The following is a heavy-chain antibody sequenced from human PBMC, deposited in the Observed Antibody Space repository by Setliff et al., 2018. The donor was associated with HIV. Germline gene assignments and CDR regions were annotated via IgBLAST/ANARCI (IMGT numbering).Heavy chain of an antibody. J-gene: IGHJ3*02. V-gene: IGHV4-39*01. CDR3: ARGYAFDI. Sequence: SETLSLTCTVSGGSISGSSYYWVWIRQPPGKGLEWIGSIYYSGSTYYNPSLKSRVTISVDTSKNQFSLKLTSVTAADTAIYYYARGYAFDIWGQGTMVTVSS. CDR2: IYYSGST. CDR1: GGSISGSSYY.